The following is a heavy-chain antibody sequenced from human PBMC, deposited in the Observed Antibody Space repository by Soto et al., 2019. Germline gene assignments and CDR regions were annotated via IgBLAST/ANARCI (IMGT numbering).Heavy chain of an antibody. CDR3: ARECGSGSYYLGSRVGWFDP. CDR2: IIPIFGTA. V-gene: IGHV1-69*13. J-gene: IGHJ5*02. Sequence: VASVKVSCKASGGTFSSYAISWVRQAPGQGLEWMGGIIPIFGTANYAQKFQGRVTITADESTSTAYMELSSLRSEDTAVYYCARECGSGSYYLGSRVGWFDPWGQGTLVTVSS. D-gene: IGHD3-10*01. CDR1: GGTFSSYA.